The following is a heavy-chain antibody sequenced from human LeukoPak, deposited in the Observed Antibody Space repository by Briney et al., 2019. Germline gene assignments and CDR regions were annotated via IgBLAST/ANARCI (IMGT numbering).Heavy chain of an antibody. D-gene: IGHD2-15*01. CDR1: GFTFSNAW. Sequence: GGSLRLSCAASGFTFSNAWMSWVRQAPGKGLEWVGRIKSKTDGGTTDYAAPVKGRFTISRDDSKNTLYLQMNSLKTEDTAAYYCTTPGYCSGGSCYSDYWGQGTLVTVSS. CDR2: IKSKTDGGTT. CDR3: TTPGYCSGGSCYSDY. V-gene: IGHV3-15*01. J-gene: IGHJ4*02.